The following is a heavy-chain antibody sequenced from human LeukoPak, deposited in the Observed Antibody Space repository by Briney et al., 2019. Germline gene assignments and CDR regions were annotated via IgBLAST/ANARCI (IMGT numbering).Heavy chain of an antibody. Sequence: GGSLRLSCAASGFTFSSYWMHWVRQAPGKGLEWVANIKQDGSEKYYVDSVKGRFTISRDNAKNSLYLQMNSLRAEDTAVYYCARTPYCSSTSCYWSYYYYMDVWGKGTTVTVSS. V-gene: IGHV3-7*01. CDR2: IKQDGSEK. D-gene: IGHD2-2*01. CDR1: GFTFSSYW. J-gene: IGHJ6*03. CDR3: ARTPYCSSTSCYWSYYYYMDV.